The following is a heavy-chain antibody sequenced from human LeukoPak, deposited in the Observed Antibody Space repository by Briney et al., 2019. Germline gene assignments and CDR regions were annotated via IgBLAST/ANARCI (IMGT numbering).Heavy chain of an antibody. CDR1: GFTFSSYW. Sequence: GGSLRLSCAASGFTFSSYWMSWVRQAPGKGLEWVANIKQDGSEKYYVGSVKGRFTISRDNAKNSHYLQMNNLGAEDTAVYYCATDPASYCTSSTCDFDYWGQGTLVTVSS. V-gene: IGHV3-7*01. CDR2: IKQDGSEK. J-gene: IGHJ4*02. CDR3: ATDPASYCTSSTCDFDY. D-gene: IGHD2-8*01.